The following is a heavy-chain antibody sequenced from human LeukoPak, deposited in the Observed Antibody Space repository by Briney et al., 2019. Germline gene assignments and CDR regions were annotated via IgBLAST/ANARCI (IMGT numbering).Heavy chain of an antibody. CDR3: AGSHGLAYYYYYMDV. CDR2: IYYSGST. CDR1: GGSISSYY. J-gene: IGHJ6*03. V-gene: IGHV4-59*01. Sequence: SETLSLTCTVSGGSISSYYWSWIRQPPGKGLEWIGYIYYSGSTNYNPSLKSRVTISVDTSKNQFSLKLSSVTAADTAVYYCAGSHGLAYYYYYMDVWGKGTTVTVSS. D-gene: IGHD2-8*01.